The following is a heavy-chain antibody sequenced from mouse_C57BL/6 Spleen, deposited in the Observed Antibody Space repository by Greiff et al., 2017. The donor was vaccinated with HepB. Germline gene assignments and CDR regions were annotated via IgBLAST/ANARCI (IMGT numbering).Heavy chain of an antibody. V-gene: IGHV1-50*01. Sequence: QVQLQQSGAELVKPGASVKLSCKASGYTFTSYWMQWVNQRPGQGLEWIGEIDPSDSYTNYNQKFKGKATLTVDTSSSTAYMQLSSLTSEDSAVYYCARSAFITTVPYYFDYWGQGTTLTVSS. CDR3: ARSAFITTVPYYFDY. CDR1: GYTFTSYW. CDR2: IDPSDSYT. J-gene: IGHJ2*01. D-gene: IGHD1-1*01.